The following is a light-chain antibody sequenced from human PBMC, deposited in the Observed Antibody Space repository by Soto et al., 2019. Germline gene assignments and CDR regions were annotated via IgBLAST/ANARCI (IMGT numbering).Light chain of an antibody. J-gene: IGKJ1*01. CDR1: QSPTSN. Sequence: IVITKSPATLSVSPGERVTLSCRPSQSPTSNLAWYQHKPGQSPSLLLYGASSSATGIPDRFSGSGAGTDFTLTISRLEPEDFAVYYCQQYGSSPRTFGQGTKVDIK. CDR3: QQYGSSPRT. CDR2: GAS. V-gene: IGKV3-20*01.